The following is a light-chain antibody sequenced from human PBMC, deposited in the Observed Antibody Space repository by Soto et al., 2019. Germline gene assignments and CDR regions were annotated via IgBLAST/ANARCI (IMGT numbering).Light chain of an antibody. CDR2: DAS. J-gene: IGKJ4*01. V-gene: IGKV3-11*01. CDR3: QQRSNWPPT. Sequence: EIVLTQSPATLSLSPGERATLSCRASQSVSIFLAWYQQRPGLAPRLLIHDASNRASGVPARFSGSGSGTDFTLSISGLEPEDFAIYYCQQRSNWPPTFGGGTKVEIK. CDR1: QSVSIF.